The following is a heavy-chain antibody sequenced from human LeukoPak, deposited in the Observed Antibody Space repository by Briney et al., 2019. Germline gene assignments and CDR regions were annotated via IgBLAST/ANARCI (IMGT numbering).Heavy chain of an antibody. J-gene: IGHJ2*01. CDR2: ISSSSSYI. CDR3: AGSDTIGYLPREWDYWYFDR. D-gene: IGHD3-22*01. Sequence: GGSLRLSCAASGFTFSSYSMNWVRQAPGKGLEWVSSISSSSSYIYYADSVKGRFTISRDNAKNSLYLQMNSLRAEDTAVYYCAGSDTIGYLPREWDYWYFDRWGRGTLVTVSS. CDR1: GFTFSSYS. V-gene: IGHV3-21*01.